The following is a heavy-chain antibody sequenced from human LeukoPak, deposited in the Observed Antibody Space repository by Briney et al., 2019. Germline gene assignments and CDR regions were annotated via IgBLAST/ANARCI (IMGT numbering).Heavy chain of an antibody. CDR3: ARGSYYGSGSIGSIHYYYGMDV. CDR1: AFIFSGHW. CDR2: IKEDGSER. J-gene: IGHJ6*02. V-gene: IGHV3-7*03. D-gene: IGHD3-10*01. Sequence: GGSLRLSCEGSAFIFSGHWMNWVRQTPGKGLEWVASIKEDGSERQYVDSVKGRFSISRDNTKGSLFLQLNGLRAEDTAVYYCARGSYYGSGSIGSIHYYYGMDVWGQGTTVTVSS.